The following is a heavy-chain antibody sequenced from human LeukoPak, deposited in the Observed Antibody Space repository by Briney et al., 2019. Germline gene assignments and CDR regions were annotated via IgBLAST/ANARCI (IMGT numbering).Heavy chain of an antibody. CDR3: ARDRVAAAHFVSHRGWFDP. Sequence: ASVKVSRKASGYTFTGYYMHWVRQAPGQGLEWMGRINPNSGGTNYAQKFQGRVTMTRDTSISTAYMELSRLRSDDTAVYYCARDRVAAAHFVSHRGWFDPWGQGTLVTVSS. CDR1: GYTFTGYY. J-gene: IGHJ5*02. V-gene: IGHV1-2*06. D-gene: IGHD6-13*01. CDR2: INPNSGGT.